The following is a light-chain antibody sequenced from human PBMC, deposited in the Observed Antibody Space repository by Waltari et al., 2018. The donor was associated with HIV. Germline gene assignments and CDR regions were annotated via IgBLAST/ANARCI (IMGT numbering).Light chain of an antibody. CDR2: SNN. CDR1: SSNIGTYT. V-gene: IGLV1-44*01. Sequence: QSVLTQPPSASGTPGHRVTISCSGSSSNIGTYTVNWYRQLPGTAPTLLIYSNNQRPSGVPDRFSGSKSGTSASLAISGLQSEDEAYYYCAAWDGRLSGVLFGGGTKLTVL. J-gene: IGLJ3*02. CDR3: AAWDGRLSGVL.